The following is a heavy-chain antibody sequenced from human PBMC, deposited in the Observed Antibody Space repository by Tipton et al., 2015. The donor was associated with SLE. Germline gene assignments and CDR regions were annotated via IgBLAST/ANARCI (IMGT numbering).Heavy chain of an antibody. D-gene: IGHD2-2*01. V-gene: IGHV4-31*03. J-gene: IGHJ5*02. CDR2: IYYSGST. Sequence: TLSLTCTVSGGSISSGGYYWSWIRQHPGKGLEWIGYIYYSGSTYYNPSLKSRVIISVDTSKIQFSLNLTSVTAADTAVYYCARGSDTSPGWFDPWGQGTLVTVSS. CDR1: GGSISSGGYY. CDR3: ARGSDTSPGWFDP.